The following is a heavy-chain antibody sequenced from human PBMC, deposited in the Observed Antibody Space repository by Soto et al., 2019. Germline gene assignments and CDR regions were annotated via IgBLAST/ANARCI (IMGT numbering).Heavy chain of an antibody. Sequence: GGSLRLSCAASGFAFSSYSMNWVRQAPGKGLEWVSSISSSSSYIYYADSVKGRFTISRDNAKNSLYLQMNSLRAEDTAVYYCAREGSSSSTHWFDPWGQGTLVTVSS. J-gene: IGHJ5*02. CDR1: GFAFSSYS. D-gene: IGHD6-6*01. V-gene: IGHV3-21*01. CDR2: ISSSSSYI. CDR3: AREGSSSSTHWFDP.